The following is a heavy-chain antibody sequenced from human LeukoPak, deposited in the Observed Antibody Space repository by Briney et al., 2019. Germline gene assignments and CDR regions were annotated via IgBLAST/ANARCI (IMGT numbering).Heavy chain of an antibody. J-gene: IGHJ4*02. CDR3: AKSGPYYYDSSGYWGPCDY. Sequence: GGSLRLSCAASGFTFSSYAMSWVRQAPGEGLEWVSAISGSGGSTYYADSVKGRFTISRDNSKNTLYLQMNSLRAEDTAVYYCAKSGPYYYDSSGYWGPCDYWGQGTLVTVSS. CDR1: GFTFSSYA. V-gene: IGHV3-23*01. CDR2: ISGSGGST. D-gene: IGHD3-22*01.